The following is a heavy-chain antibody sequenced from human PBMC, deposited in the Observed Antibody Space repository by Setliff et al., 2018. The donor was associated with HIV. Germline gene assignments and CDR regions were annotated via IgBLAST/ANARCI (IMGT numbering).Heavy chain of an antibody. CDR2: LSYSGST. D-gene: IGHD6-13*01. CDR1: GGSMRSNIYY. CDR3: ARGDHRIISAAGSGWFDP. Sequence: PSETLSLTCSVSGGSMRSNIYYWGWIRLSPTKGLEWIGSLSYSGSTHYNPSLKSRVTISVDTANNQFFLKLTSVTAADTAVYYCARGDHRIISAAGSGWFDPWGQGT. J-gene: IGHJ5*02. V-gene: IGHV4-39*01.